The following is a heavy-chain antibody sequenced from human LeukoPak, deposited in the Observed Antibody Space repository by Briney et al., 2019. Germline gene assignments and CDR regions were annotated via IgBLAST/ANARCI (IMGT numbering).Heavy chain of an antibody. J-gene: IGHJ4*02. CDR3: ARDRVEDYDILTGYFDTRAIDY. CDR2: ISSSGGTI. Sequence: GGSLRLSCAASGFTFSDYYMSWIRQAPGKGLEWVSYISSSGGTIYYADSVKGRFTISRDNAKNSLYLQMNSLRAEDTAVYYCARDRVEDYDILTGYFDTRAIDYWGQGTLVTVSS. V-gene: IGHV3-11*01. CDR1: GFTFSDYY. D-gene: IGHD3-9*01.